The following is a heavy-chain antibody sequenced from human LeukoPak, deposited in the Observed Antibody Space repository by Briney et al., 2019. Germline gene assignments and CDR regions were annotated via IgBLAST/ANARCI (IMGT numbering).Heavy chain of an antibody. CDR2: ISGSGGST. V-gene: IGHV3-23*01. CDR1: GFTFSSYA. CDR3: AKALRYFDWSSFDP. D-gene: IGHD3-9*01. Sequence: PGGSLRLSCAASGFTFSSYAVSWVRQAPGKGLEWVSAISGSGGSTYYADSVKGRFTISRDNSKNTLYLQMNSLRAEDTAVYYCAKALRYFDWSSFDPWGQGTLVTVSS. J-gene: IGHJ5*02.